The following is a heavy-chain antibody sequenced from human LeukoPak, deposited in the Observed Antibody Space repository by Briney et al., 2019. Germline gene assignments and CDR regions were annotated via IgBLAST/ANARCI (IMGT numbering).Heavy chain of an antibody. CDR2: IIPIFGTA. D-gene: IGHD3-22*01. V-gene: IGHV1-69*05. J-gene: IGHJ5*02. CDR1: GGTFRSYA. CDR3: AKVGAYYYDSSGYS. Sequence: SVKVSCKASGGTFRSYAISWVRQAPGQGLEWMGGIIPIFGTANYAQKFQGRVTITTDGSTSTAYMELSSLRSEDTAVYYCAKVGAYYYDSSGYSWGQGTLVTVSS.